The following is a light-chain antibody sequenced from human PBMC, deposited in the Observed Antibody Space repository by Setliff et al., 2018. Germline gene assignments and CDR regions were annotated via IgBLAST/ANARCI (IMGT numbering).Light chain of an antibody. CDR2: EVS. CDR1: SSDVGGYNY. CDR3: ISYAGSNNPYV. V-gene: IGLV2-8*01. Sequence: QSALAQPPSASGSPGQSVTISCTGTSSDVGGYNYVSWYQQHPGKAPKLMIYEVSKRPSGVPDRFSGSKSGNTASLTVSGLQAEDEADYYCISYAGSNNPYVFGTGTKGTVL. J-gene: IGLJ1*01.